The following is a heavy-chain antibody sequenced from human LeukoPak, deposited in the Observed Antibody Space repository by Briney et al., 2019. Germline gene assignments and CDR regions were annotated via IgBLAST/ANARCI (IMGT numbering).Heavy chain of an antibody. CDR1: GGSISSGSYY. V-gene: IGHV4-61*02. J-gene: IGHJ4*02. Sequence: KPSETLSLTCTVSGGSISSGSYYWSWIRQPAGKGLEWIGRIYTSGSTNYNPSLKSRVTISVDTSKNQFSLKLSSVTAADTAVYYCARVKEQLGGFDYWGQGTLVTVSS. CDR3: ARVKEQLGGFDY. D-gene: IGHD5-18*01. CDR2: IYTSGST.